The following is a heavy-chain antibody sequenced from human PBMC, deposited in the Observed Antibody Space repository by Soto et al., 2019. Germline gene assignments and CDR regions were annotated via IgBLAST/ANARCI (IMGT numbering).Heavy chain of an antibody. CDR2: LVVGTGNT. V-gene: IGHV1-58*01. CDR3: ATGAYCSGGSCSDYYYYYYGMDL. CDR1: GFTFRSSA. D-gene: IGHD2-15*01. Sequence: PVKVSCKTSGFTFRSSAVQWVRQARGQRLEWIGWLVVGTGNTNYAQKFQQRVTISSDRSTNTVSMELSSLTSEDTAVYYCATGAYCSGGSCSDYYYYYYGMDLWGQGTTVTVSS. J-gene: IGHJ6*02.